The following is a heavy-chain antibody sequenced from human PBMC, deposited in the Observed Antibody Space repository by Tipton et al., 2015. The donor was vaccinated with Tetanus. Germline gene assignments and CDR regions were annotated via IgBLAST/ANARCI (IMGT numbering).Heavy chain of an antibody. D-gene: IGHD5-12*01. CDR3: ARPGVGGYTGYYFDF. Sequence: TLSLTCSVSGGSISSNNYYWAWIRQPPGKGLEWIGSIYYSGSSYYNPTLKSRVTISVDTSKNQFSLKLDSVTAADAAVYYCARPGVGGYTGYYFDFWGQGTVVTVSS. CDR2: IYYSGSS. J-gene: IGHJ4*02. V-gene: IGHV4-39*01. CDR1: GGSISSNNYY.